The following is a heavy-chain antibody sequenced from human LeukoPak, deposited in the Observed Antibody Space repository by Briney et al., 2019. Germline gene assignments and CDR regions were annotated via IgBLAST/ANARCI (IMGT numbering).Heavy chain of an antibody. CDR1: GFTFSSYW. J-gene: IGHJ6*03. Sequence: GGSLRLSCAASGFTFSSYWMSWVRQAPGKGLEWVANIKQDGSEKYYVDSVKGRFTISRDNAKNSLYLQMNSLRAEDTAVYYCAREALGSNYTSYYYYYYYMDVWGKGTTVTVSS. CDR2: IKQDGSEK. D-gene: IGHD4-11*01. V-gene: IGHV3-7*01. CDR3: AREALGSNYTSYYYYYYYMDV.